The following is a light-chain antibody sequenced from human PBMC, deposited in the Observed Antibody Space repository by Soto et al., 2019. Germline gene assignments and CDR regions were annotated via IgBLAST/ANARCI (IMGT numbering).Light chain of an antibody. Sequence: DIVLTQSPGTLSLSPGERATLSCRASQSVSSSYLAWYQQKPGQAPRLLIYGASSRATGIPDRFSGSGSGTEFTLTINRLEPEDFAVYYCQDFDSPQWTFGQGTKVDIK. CDR2: GAS. CDR3: QDFDSPQWT. CDR1: QSVSSSY. V-gene: IGKV3-20*01. J-gene: IGKJ1*01.